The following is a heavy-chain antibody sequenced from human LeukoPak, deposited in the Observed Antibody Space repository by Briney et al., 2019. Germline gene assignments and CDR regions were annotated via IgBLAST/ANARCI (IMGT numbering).Heavy chain of an antibody. J-gene: IGHJ4*02. CDR2: ISAYNGNT. V-gene: IGHV1-18*01. D-gene: IGHD3-10*01. CDR3: VRDGGGFGELPFDY. CDR1: GYTFTSYG. Sequence: ASVKVSCKASGYTFTSYGISWVRQAPGQGLEWMGWISAYNGNTNYAQKLQGRVTMTTDTSTSTAYMELRSLRSDDTAVYYCVRDGGGFGELPFDYWGQGTLVTVSS.